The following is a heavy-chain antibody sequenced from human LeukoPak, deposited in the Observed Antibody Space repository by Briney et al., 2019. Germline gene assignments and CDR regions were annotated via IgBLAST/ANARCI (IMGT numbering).Heavy chain of an antibody. CDR1: GGSISSYY. CDR3: ARVVAYYGSGSYYRNWFDP. CDR2: IYTSGST. J-gene: IGHJ5*02. D-gene: IGHD3-10*01. V-gene: IGHV4-4*07. Sequence: SETLSLTCTVSGGSISSYYWSWIRQPAGKGLEWIGRIYTSGSTNYNPSLKSRVTISVDTSKNQFSLKLSSVTAADTAVYYCARVVAYYGSGSYYRNWFDPWGQGTLVTVSS.